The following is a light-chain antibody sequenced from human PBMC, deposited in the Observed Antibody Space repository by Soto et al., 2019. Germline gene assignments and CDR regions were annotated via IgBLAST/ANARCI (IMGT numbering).Light chain of an antibody. V-gene: IGKV3-15*01. CDR1: QSVSSN. CDR2: GAS. CDR3: QQYNNWPLS. J-gene: IGKJ4*01. Sequence: EIGMTQSPATLSVSPGERATLSCRASQSVSSNLAWYQQKPCQAPRLLIYGASTRATGISARFSGSGSGTEFTLTISRLQSEDFAVYYCQQYNNWPLSFGGGTKVEIK.